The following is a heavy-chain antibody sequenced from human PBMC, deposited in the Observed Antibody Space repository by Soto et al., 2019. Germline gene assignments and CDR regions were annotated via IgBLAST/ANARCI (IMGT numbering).Heavy chain of an antibody. V-gene: IGHV3-30*18. J-gene: IGHJ6*02. CDR2: ISYDGSNK. Sequence: VGSLRLSCAASGFTFSSYGMHWVRQAPGKGLEWVAVISYDGSNKYYADSVKGRFTISRDNSKNTLYLQMNSLRAEDTAVYYCAKDLGSSGWYRVPTPYYYYGMDVWGQGTTVTVSS. CDR3: AKDLGSSGWYRVPTPYYYYGMDV. CDR1: GFTFSSYG. D-gene: IGHD6-19*01.